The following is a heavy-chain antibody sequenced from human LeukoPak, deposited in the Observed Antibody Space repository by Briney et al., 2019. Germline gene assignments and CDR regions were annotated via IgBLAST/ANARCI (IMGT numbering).Heavy chain of an antibody. CDR3: ARGDGYNFRFDY. Sequence: QPGGSLRLSCAASGFTVITSYMSWVRQAPGKGLEWVSVIFREGTTYYADSVKGRFTISRDNSKNTLYLQMNSLRAEDTAVYYCARGDGYNFRFDYWGQGTLVTVSS. V-gene: IGHV3-53*01. D-gene: IGHD5-24*01. CDR1: GFTVITSY. CDR2: IFREGTT. J-gene: IGHJ4*02.